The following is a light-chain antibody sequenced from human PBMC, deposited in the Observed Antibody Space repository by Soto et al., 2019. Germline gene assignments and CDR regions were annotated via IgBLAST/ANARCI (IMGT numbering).Light chain of an antibody. CDR2: GNS. CDR1: SSNIGAGYD. J-gene: IGLJ2*01. V-gene: IGLV1-40*01. CDR3: QSYDSSLSGL. Sequence: QSVLTQPPSVSGAPGQRVTISCTGSSSNIGAGYDVHWYQQLPGTAPKLLIYGNSNRTSGVPDRVSGSKSGTSASLAITGLQAEDEADYYCQSYDSSLSGLFGGGTKLTVL.